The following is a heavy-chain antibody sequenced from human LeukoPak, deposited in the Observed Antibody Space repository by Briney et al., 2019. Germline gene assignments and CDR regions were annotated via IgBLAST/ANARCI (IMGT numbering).Heavy chain of an antibody. V-gene: IGHV3-30*02. Sequence: GGSLRLSCAASGFTFTTYGMHWVRQAPGKGLEWVAFIQNDEIDKFYADSVKGRFTISRDNSKNTLYLQVNSLRAEDTAVYYCARDLGELLHYFDYWGQGTLVTVSS. J-gene: IGHJ4*02. CDR1: GFTFTTYG. D-gene: IGHD1-26*01. CDR2: IQNDEIDK. CDR3: ARDLGELLHYFDY.